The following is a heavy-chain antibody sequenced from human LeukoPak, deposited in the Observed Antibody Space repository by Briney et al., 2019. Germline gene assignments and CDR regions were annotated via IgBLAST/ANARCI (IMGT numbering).Heavy chain of an antibody. J-gene: IGHJ2*01. Sequence: SETLSLTCTVSGGSISSYYWGWIRQPPGKGLEWIGSIYYSGSTYYNPSLKSRVTISVDTSKNQFSLKLSSVTAADTAVYYCARGRIGYSYGPVGYFDLWGRGTLVTVSS. CDR3: ARGRIGYSYGPVGYFDL. V-gene: IGHV4-39*01. CDR2: IYYSGST. D-gene: IGHD5-18*01. CDR1: GGSISSYY.